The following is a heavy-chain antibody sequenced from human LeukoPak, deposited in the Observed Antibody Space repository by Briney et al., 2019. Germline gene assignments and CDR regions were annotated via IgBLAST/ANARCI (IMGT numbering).Heavy chain of an antibody. J-gene: IGHJ4*02. CDR1: GGSISSGGYY. V-gene: IGHV4-31*03. D-gene: IGHD5-12*01. Sequence: SETLSLTCTVSGGSISSGGYYWSWIRQHPGKGLEWIGYIYYSGSTYYNPSLKSRVTISVDTSKNQFSLKLSSVTAADTAVYYCARDRLRSLDYWGQGTLDTVSS. CDR3: ARDRLRSLDY. CDR2: IYYSGST.